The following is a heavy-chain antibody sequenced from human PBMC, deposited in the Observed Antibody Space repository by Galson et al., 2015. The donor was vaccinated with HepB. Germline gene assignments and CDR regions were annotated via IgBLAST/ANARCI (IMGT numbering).Heavy chain of an antibody. CDR3: AKAPLLRFLEWLLGGFDY. Sequence: SLRLSCAASGFTFSSYGMHWVRQAPGKGLEWVAVISYDGSNKYYADSVKGRFTISRDNSKNTLYLQMNSLRAEDTAVYYCAKAPLLRFLEWLLGGFDYWGQGTLVTVSS. V-gene: IGHV3-30*18. J-gene: IGHJ4*02. CDR2: ISYDGSNK. D-gene: IGHD3-3*01. CDR1: GFTFSSYG.